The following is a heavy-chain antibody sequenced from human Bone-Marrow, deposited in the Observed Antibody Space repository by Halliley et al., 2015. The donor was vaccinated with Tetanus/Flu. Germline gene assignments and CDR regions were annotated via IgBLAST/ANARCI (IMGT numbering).Heavy chain of an antibody. J-gene: IGHJ5*01. CDR1: GGAFSGYY. Sequence: TLSLTCAVYGGAFSGYYWSWIRQSPGKGLEWIGEINYDGNTDYNPSLNSRVTLSLDTIKKQVSLRLTSVIAADTAVYYCARGNYHASWWFASWGRGTLVTVSS. CDR2: INYDGNT. V-gene: IGHV4-34*01. CDR3: ARGNYHASWWFAS. D-gene: IGHD3-10*01.